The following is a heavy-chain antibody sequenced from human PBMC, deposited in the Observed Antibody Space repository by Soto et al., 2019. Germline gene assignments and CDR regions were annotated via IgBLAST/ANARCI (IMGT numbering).Heavy chain of an antibody. Sequence: QVQLVQSGAEVKKPGSSVKVSCKASGGTFSSYTISWVRQAPGQGLEWMGRIIPILGIANYAQKFQGRVTNTADKSTSTAYMELSSLRSEDTAVYYCAREGAMTTAFYYYYMDVWGKGTTVTVSS. CDR2: IIPILGIA. CDR1: GGTFSSYT. CDR3: AREGAMTTAFYYYYMDV. D-gene: IGHD4-4*01. V-gene: IGHV1-69*08. J-gene: IGHJ6*03.